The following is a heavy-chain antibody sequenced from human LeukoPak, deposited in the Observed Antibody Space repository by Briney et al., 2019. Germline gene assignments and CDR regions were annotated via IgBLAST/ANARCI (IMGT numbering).Heavy chain of an antibody. V-gene: IGHV3-48*03. Sequence: GGSLRLSCAASGFTFSSYEMNWVRQAPGKGLEGVSYISSSGSTIYYADSVKGRFTISRDNAKNSLYLQMNSLRAEDTAVYYCARWAAAIGIDWFDPWGQGTLVTVSS. CDR2: ISSSGSTI. D-gene: IGHD2-2*01. CDR3: ARWAAAIGIDWFDP. J-gene: IGHJ5*02. CDR1: GFTFSSYE.